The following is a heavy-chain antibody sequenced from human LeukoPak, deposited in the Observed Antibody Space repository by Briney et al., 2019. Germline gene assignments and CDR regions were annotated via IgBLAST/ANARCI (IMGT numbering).Heavy chain of an antibody. CDR2: IYPGDSDT. D-gene: IGHD4-23*01. J-gene: IGHJ3*02. V-gene: IGHV5-51*01. CDR3: ARQLDYGGFGAFGI. Sequence: GESLKISCKGSGYSFTSYWIGWVRQMPGKGLEWMGIIYPGDSDTRYSPSFQGQVTISADKSITTTYLQWNSLKASDTAIYYCARQLDYGGFGAFGIWGQGTMVTVSS. CDR1: GYSFTSYW.